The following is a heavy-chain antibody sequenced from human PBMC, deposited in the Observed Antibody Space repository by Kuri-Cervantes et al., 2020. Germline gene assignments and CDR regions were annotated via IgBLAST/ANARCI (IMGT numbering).Heavy chain of an antibody. J-gene: IGHJ3*02. CDR1: GGSFSGYY. Sequence: GSLRLSCAVYGGSFSGYYWSWIRQPPGKGLEWIGEINHSGSTNYNPSLKSRVTISVDTSKNQFSLKLSSVTAADTAVYYCAHSGIFEAFDIWGQGTMVTVSS. CDR3: AHSGIFEAFDI. CDR2: INHSGST. V-gene: IGHV4-34*01. D-gene: IGHD3-3*01.